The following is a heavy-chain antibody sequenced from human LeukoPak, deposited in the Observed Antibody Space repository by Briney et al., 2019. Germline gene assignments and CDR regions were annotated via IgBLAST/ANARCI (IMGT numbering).Heavy chain of an antibody. V-gene: IGHV4-4*02. CDR2: IYHSGST. CDR3: ARHLKGSMVRGVSLFDY. D-gene: IGHD3-10*01. Sequence: PSETLSLTCAVSGGSISSSNWWSWVRQPPGKGLEWIGEIYHSGSTNYNPSLKSRVTVSVDTSKNQFSLKLSSVTAADTAVYYCARHLKGSMVRGVSLFDYWGQGTLVTVSS. J-gene: IGHJ4*02. CDR1: GGSISSSNW.